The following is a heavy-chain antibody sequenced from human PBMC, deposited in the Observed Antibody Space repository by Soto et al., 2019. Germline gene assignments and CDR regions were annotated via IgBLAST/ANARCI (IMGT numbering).Heavy chain of an antibody. V-gene: IGHV3-53*01. CDR3: ARGFGPADTALVPYYYGMDV. CDR2: IYSGGST. Sequence: RRLSCAASGFTVSSNYMSWVRQAPGKGLEWVSVIYSGGSTYYADSVKGRFTISRDNSKNTLYLQMNSLRAEDTAVYYCARGFGPADTALVPYYYGMDVWGQGTTVTVSS. J-gene: IGHJ6*02. D-gene: IGHD5-18*01. CDR1: GFTVSSNY.